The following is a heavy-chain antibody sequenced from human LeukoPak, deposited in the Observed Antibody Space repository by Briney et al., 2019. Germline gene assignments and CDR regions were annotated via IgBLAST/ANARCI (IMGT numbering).Heavy chain of an antibody. J-gene: IGHJ3*02. CDR2: MYWDDDE. CDR3: AGTTISGLLGDAFDI. Sequence: SGPTLVNPTQTLTLTCTLSGLSLTTSGVGVGWIRQPPGKALEWLAIMYWDDDERYSPSLKNRLTLTQDPSKTQVVLRMTNMDPADTGTYYCAGTTISGLLGDAFDIWGQGTMVTV. CDR1: GLSLTTSGVG. V-gene: IGHV2-5*02. D-gene: IGHD3/OR15-3a*01.